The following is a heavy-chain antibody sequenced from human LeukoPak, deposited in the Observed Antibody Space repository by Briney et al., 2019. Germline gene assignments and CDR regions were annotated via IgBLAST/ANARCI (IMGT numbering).Heavy chain of an antibody. CDR3: ARQGIVGAKRGGWFDY. CDR2: IWYDGSNE. CDR1: GFTFSSYG. V-gene: IGHV3-33*01. J-gene: IGHJ4*02. D-gene: IGHD1-26*01. Sequence: GRSLRLSCVASGFTFSSYGMHWVRQAPGKGLEWVAVIWYDGSNENYADSVKGRFTISRDNSKKTMYLQMNSLRAEDTAVYYCARQGIVGAKRGGWFDYWGQGTLVTVSS.